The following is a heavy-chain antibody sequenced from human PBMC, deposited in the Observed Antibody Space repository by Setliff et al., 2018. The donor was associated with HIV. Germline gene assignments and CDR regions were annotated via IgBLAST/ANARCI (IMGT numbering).Heavy chain of an antibody. CDR2: ISYDGSNK. CDR3: AKAYRQLENYFDY. V-gene: IGHV3-30*04. J-gene: IGHJ4*02. CDR1: GFTFSSYA. Sequence: GGSLRLSCAASGFTFSSYAMHWVRQAPGKGLEWVAVISYDGSNKYYADSVKGRFTISRNNSKNTLYLQMNSLRAEDTAVYYCAKAYRQLENYFDYWGQGTLVTVSS. D-gene: IGHD6-6*01.